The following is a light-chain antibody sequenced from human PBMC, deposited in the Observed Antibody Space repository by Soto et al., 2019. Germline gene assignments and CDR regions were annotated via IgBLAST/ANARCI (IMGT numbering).Light chain of an antibody. CDR1: SNDIGANNY. CDR2: EAA. CDR3: TSYTSTSTLV. Sequence: QSVLTQPASVSGSPGQSITISCTGTSNDIGANNYVSWYQHHPGKAPKILIYEAANRPSGVSHRFSGSKSANTASLTISGLQADDEADYFCTSYTSTSTLVFGGGTKVTVL. V-gene: IGLV2-14*01. J-gene: IGLJ2*01.